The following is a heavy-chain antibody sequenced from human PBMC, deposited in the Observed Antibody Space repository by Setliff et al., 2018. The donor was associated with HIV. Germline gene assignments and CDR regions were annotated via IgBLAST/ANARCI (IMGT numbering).Heavy chain of an antibody. CDR2: INTATGDT. CDR1: GYTFTSYS. J-gene: IGHJ6*01. Sequence: GASVKVSCKTSGYTFTSYSMHWVRQAPGQSLEWMGWINTATGDTKYSQRYQDRITIFRNTSASTAYMDLGSLTSEDTAIYYSVREGRIFGPARYYYGMDVWGPETLLVTVSS. D-gene: IGHD3-3*01. CDR3: VREGRIFGPARYYYGMDV. V-gene: IGHV1-3*04.